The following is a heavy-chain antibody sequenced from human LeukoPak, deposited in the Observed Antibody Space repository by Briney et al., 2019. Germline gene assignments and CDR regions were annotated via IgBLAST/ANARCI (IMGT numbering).Heavy chain of an antibody. CDR3: ARGTSRPPYFFDY. CDR1: GYTFTNFG. CDR2: ISAYNGNT. Sequence: ASVKVSCKTSGYTFTNFGVTWVRQAPGQGLEWMGWISAYNGNTNYAQNLQGRVTMTTDTSTSTAYMELRSLRSDDTAVYYCARGTSRPPYFFDYWGQGTLVTVSS. V-gene: IGHV1-18*01. D-gene: IGHD2-2*01. J-gene: IGHJ4*02.